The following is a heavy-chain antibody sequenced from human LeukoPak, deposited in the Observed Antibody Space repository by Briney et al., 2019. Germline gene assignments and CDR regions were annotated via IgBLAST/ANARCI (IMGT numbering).Heavy chain of an antibody. Sequence: PWETLSLTCAVYGGSFSGYYWSWIRQPPGKGLEWIGEINHSGSTNYNPSLKSRVTISVDTSKNQFSLKLSSVAAADTAVYYCARAGTTWFDYWGQGTLVTVSS. J-gene: IGHJ4*02. CDR1: GGSFSGYY. CDR3: ARAGTTWFDY. V-gene: IGHV4-34*01. CDR2: INHSGST. D-gene: IGHD1-1*01.